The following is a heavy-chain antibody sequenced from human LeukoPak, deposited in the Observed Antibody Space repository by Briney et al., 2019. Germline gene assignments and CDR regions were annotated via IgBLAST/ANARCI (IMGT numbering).Heavy chain of an antibody. CDR2: IWYDGSNK. J-gene: IGHJ4*02. D-gene: IGHD3-22*01. CDR3: AREGDYDSSGYYLPYFDY. Sequence: PGGSLRLSCAASGFTFSSYGMHWVRQAPGKGLEWVAVIWYDGSNKYYADSVKGRFTISRDNSKNTLYPQMNSLRAEDTAVYYCAREGDYDSSGYYLPYFDYWGQGTLVTVSS. CDR1: GFTFSSYG. V-gene: IGHV3-33*01.